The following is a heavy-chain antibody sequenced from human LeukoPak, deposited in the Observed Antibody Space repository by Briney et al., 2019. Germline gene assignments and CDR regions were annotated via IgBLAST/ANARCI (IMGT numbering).Heavy chain of an antibody. V-gene: IGHV4-34*01. CDR2: INHSGST. D-gene: IGHD6-25*01. CDR3: ASSGPHAFDI. J-gene: IGHJ3*02. Sequence: SETLSLTCAVYGGSFRGYYRSWIRQPPGKGLEWIGEINHSGSTNYNPSLKSRVTISVDTSKNQLSLKLSSVTAADTAVYYCASSGPHAFDIWGQGTMVTVSS. CDR1: GGSFRGYY.